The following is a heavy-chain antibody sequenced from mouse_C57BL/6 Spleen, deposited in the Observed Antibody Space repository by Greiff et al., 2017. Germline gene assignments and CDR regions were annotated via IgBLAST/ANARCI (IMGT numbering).Heavy chain of an antibody. D-gene: IGHD1-3*01. V-gene: IGHV1-22*01. CDR2: INPNNGGT. CDR1: GYTFTDYN. J-gene: IGHJ3*01. Sequence: VHVKQSGPELVKPGASVKMSCKASGYTFTDYNMHWVKQSHGKSLEWIGYINPNNGGTSYNQKFKDKATLTVNKSSSTAYMELRSLTSEDAAVYYCARNYWFAYWGQGTLVTVSA. CDR3: ARNYWFAY.